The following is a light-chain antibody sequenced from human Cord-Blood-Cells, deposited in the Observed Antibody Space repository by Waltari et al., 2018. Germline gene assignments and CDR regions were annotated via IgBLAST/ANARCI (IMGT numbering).Light chain of an antibody. Sequence: DIQITQSPSYLSASVGDRVTITCRASQSISSYLNWYQQKPGKAPKLLIYAASSLQSGVPSRFSGSGSGTDFTLTISSLQPEDFATYYCQQSYSTLFTFGPGTKVDIK. CDR1: QSISSY. V-gene: IGKV1-39*01. J-gene: IGKJ3*01. CDR3: QQSYSTLFT. CDR2: AAS.